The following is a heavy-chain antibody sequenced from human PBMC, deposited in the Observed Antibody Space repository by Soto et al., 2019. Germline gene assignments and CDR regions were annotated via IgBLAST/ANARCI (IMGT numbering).Heavy chain of an antibody. V-gene: IGHV1-69*08. Sequence: QVPLVQSGAEVKKPGSSVKVSCKASGGTFSSYTISWVRQAPGQGLEWMGRIIPILGIANYAQKFQGRVTITADKSTSTAYMELSSLRSEDTAVYYCARDERDYYGSGSYYQTNYWGQGTLVTVSS. J-gene: IGHJ4*02. CDR3: ARDERDYYGSGSYYQTNY. CDR1: GGTFSSYT. CDR2: IIPILGIA. D-gene: IGHD3-10*01.